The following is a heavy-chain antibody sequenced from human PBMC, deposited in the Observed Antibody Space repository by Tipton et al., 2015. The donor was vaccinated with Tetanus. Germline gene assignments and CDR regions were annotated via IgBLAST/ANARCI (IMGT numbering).Heavy chain of an antibody. J-gene: IGHJ3*01. D-gene: IGHD4-17*01. V-gene: IGHV4-39*01. CDR2: IYYSGSS. Sequence: TLSLTCTVSGGSINNYYWDWIRQPPGKGLEWIGSIYYSGSSYYNPSLESRVTISLDTSKNRFSLKLTSVTAADAAVYYCARPSTTVTPRAFDVWGQGTMVTVSS. CDR3: ARPSTTVTPRAFDV. CDR1: GGSINNYY.